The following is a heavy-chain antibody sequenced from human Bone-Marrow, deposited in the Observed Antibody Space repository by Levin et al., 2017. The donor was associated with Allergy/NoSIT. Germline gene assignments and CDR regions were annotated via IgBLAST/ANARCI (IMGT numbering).Heavy chain of an antibody. Sequence: LSLTCVASGFTFSNSVVSWVRQAPGKGLEWVSAISGSGDSTYYADSVRGRFTISRDNSKNTLHLQMNTLRAGDTAVYYCARDPDYSDYSTYWYFDLWGRGTLVTVSS. CDR2: ISGSGDST. CDR3: ARDPDYSDYSTYWYFDL. J-gene: IGHJ2*01. CDR1: GFTFSNSV. D-gene: IGHD4-11*01. V-gene: IGHV3-23*01.